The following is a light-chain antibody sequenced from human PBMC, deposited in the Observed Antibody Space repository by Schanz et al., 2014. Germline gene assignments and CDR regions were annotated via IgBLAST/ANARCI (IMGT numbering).Light chain of an antibody. V-gene: IGKV1-5*01. J-gene: IGKJ2*01. Sequence: DIQMTQSPSTLSASVGDRVTITCRASQRISHWLAWYQQKPGKAPKLLIYDASNLQSEVPSRFSGSGSGTEFTLTISSLQSEDFAVYYCQQYNNWPPYTFGQGTKLEIK. CDR2: DAS. CDR1: QRISHW. CDR3: QQYNNWPPYT.